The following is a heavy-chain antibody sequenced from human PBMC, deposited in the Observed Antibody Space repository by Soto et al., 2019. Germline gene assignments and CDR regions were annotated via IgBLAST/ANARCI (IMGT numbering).Heavy chain of an antibody. CDR1: GFTFTTYW. J-gene: IGHJ6*02. CDR2: IKGDGSSL. Sequence: EVKVVESGGGLVQPGGSLRLSCAAYGFTFTTYWMHWVRQVPGKGLVWVSRIKGDGSSLSYADSVKGRFTISRDNVENTVYLQMGSLRADDTAVYYCARGLKNYYGVDVWGQGTTVTVSS. CDR3: ARGLKNYYGVDV. V-gene: IGHV3-74*01.